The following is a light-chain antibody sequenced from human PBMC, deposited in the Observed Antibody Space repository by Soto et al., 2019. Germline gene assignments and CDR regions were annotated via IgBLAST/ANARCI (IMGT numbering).Light chain of an antibody. V-gene: IGLV1-47*01. CDR1: SSNIGSNY. J-gene: IGLJ1*01. CDR3: AAWDDSLSGYV. Sequence: QSVLTQPPSASGTPGQRVTISCSGSSSNIGSNYVYWYQPLPGTAPKLLIYRNNPRPSGVPDRFSGSKSGTSASLAISGLRSEDEAAYYCAAWDDSLSGYVFGTGTKLTVL. CDR2: RNN.